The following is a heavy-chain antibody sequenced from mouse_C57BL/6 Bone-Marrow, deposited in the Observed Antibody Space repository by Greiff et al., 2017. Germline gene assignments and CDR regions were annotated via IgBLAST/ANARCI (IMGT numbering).Heavy chain of an antibody. J-gene: IGHJ3*01. V-gene: IGHV1-62-2*01. D-gene: IGHD1-1*01. Sequence: QVQLKESGAELVKPGASVKLSCKASGYTFTEYTIHWVKQRSGQGLEWIGWFYPGSGSIKYNEKFKDKATLTADTSSSTVYMELSRLTSEDSAVYFCARHEDLHYAPSWFAYWGQGTLVTVSA. CDR2: FYPGSGSI. CDR1: GYTFTEYT. CDR3: ARHEDLHYAPSWFAY.